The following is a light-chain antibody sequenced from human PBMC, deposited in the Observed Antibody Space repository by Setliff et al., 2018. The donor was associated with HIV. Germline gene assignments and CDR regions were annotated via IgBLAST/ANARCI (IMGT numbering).Light chain of an antibody. Sequence: QSALTQPASVSGSPGQSITISCTGTSSDVGGYNYVSWYQQHPGKAPKLMIYDVSKRPSGVSDRFSGSKSGNTASLTISGLQAEDEADYYCSSSRSSTIEVFGTGTKXTVL. V-gene: IGLV2-14*01. CDR2: DVS. CDR1: SSDVGGYNY. J-gene: IGLJ1*01. CDR3: SSSRSSTIEV.